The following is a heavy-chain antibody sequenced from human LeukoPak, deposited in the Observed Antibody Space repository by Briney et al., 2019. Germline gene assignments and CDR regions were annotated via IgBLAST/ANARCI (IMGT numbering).Heavy chain of an antibody. J-gene: IGHJ5*02. CDR2: IYYSGTT. V-gene: IGHV4-59*01. Sequence: PSETLSLTCTVSGGSISGFFWSWTRQSPGKGPEYIGYIYYSGTTDYNPTLKSRVSMSVDTSKNQFFLNLTSVTAADTAIYYCARVGYGSGSWGWFDPWGQGTLVTVSS. D-gene: IGHD3-10*01. CDR3: ARVGYGSGSWGWFDP. CDR1: GGSISGFF.